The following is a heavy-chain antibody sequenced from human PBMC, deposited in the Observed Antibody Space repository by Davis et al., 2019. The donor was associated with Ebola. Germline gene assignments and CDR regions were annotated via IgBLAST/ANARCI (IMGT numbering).Heavy chain of an antibody. J-gene: IGHJ6*02. Sequence: HSQTLSLTCAIPGDSVSGKNGAWNWIRQSPSRGLEWLGRTYYTSKWFNDYAVSVKGRITVNADTSKNQFSLQLDSVTPEDTALYYCARGWLRRGMDVWGEGTTVTV. V-gene: IGHV6-1*01. CDR1: GDSVSGKNGA. CDR3: ARGWLRRGMDV. D-gene: IGHD5-18*01. CDR2: TYYTSKWFN.